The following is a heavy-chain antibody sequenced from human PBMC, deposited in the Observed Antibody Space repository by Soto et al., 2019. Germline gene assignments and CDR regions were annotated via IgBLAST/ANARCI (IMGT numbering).Heavy chain of an antibody. CDR2: ISSSSSYI. V-gene: IGHV3-21*01. CDR3: AREVVVAATRLDAFDI. CDR1: GFTFSSYS. J-gene: IGHJ3*02. Sequence: GGSLRLSCAASGFTFSSYSMNWVRQAPGKGLEWVSSISSSSSYIYYADSVKGRFTISRDNAKNSLYLQMNSLRAEDTAVYYCAREVVVAATRLDAFDIWGQGTMVTVSS. D-gene: IGHD2-15*01.